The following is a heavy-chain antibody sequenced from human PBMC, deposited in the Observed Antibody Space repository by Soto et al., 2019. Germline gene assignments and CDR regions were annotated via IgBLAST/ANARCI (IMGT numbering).Heavy chain of an antibody. CDR1: GGSISSGGYY. Sequence: SETLSLTCTVSGGSISSGGYYWSWIRQHPGKGLEWIGYIYYSGSTYYNPSLKSRVTISVDTSKNQFSLKLSSVTAADTAVYYCARQDYIWGSYRPFDYWGQGTLVTVSS. D-gene: IGHD3-16*02. CDR3: ARQDYIWGSYRPFDY. V-gene: IGHV4-31*03. CDR2: IYYSGST. J-gene: IGHJ4*02.